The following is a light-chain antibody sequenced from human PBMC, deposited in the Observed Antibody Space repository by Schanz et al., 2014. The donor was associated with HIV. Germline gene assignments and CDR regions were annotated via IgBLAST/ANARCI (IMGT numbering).Light chain of an antibody. CDR3: QQYGVSPPWT. CDR2: DAS. CDR1: QSVSDNY. V-gene: IGKV3-20*01. J-gene: IGKJ1*01. Sequence: EIVLTQSPATLSLSPGERATLSCRASQSVSDNYLAWYQQRPGQAPRLLIYDASSRATGIPDRFSGSGSGTDFTLTISGLEPEDFAVYYCQQYGVSPPWTFGQGTRVEIK.